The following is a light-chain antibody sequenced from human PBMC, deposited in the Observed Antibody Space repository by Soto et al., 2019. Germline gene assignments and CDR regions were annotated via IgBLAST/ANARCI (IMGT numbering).Light chain of an antibody. CDR3: QQYDNLPIT. J-gene: IGKJ5*01. V-gene: IGKV1-33*01. CDR1: QDISNY. Sequence: DIQMTQSPSSLSASVGDRVTITCQASQDISNYLNWYQQKPGKAPKLLIYDASNLETGVPSRFSGSGSGTDFTFTISSLQPEYIATYYCQQYDNLPITFGQGTRLEMK. CDR2: DAS.